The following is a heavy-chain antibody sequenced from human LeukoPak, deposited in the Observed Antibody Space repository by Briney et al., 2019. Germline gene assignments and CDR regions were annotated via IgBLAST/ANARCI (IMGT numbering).Heavy chain of an antibody. J-gene: IGHJ4*02. CDR1: GGSISSYY. D-gene: IGHD6-19*01. CDR2: IYASGTT. CDR3: ARGRAVAGHDY. Sequence: SETLSLTCTVSGGSISSYYWSWIRQPAGKGLEWIGRIYASGTTNYNPFLKSRVTMSVDTSKNQFSLKLTSVTAADTAVYYCARGRAVAGHDYWGQGTLVTVSS. V-gene: IGHV4-4*07.